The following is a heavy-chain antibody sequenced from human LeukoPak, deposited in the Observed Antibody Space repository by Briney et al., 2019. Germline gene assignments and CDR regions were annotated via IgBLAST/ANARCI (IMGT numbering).Heavy chain of an antibody. CDR2: ISWDGGST. J-gene: IGHJ6*02. Sequence: GGSLRLSCAASGFTFDDYTMHWVRQAPGKGLEWVSLISWDGGSTYYADSVKGRFTISRDNSKNSLYLQMNSLRTEDTALYYCAKEGGGYSFHYGMDVWGQGTTVTVSS. CDR3: AKEGGGYSFHYGMDV. V-gene: IGHV3-43*01. D-gene: IGHD5-18*01. CDR1: GFTFDDYT.